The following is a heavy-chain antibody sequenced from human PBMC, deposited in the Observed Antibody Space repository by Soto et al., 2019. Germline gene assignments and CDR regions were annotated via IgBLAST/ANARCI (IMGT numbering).Heavy chain of an antibody. D-gene: IGHD6-13*01. V-gene: IGHV3-7*03. Sequence: GGSLRLSCAASGFIFSNHWMSWVRQAPGKGLEWVANIKQDGSEQYYVDPVKGRFTISRDNAKNSLYLQMNSLRADDTAVYYCTTLSSTWPTGGDYWGQGTLVTVSS. CDR1: GFIFSNHW. J-gene: IGHJ4*02. CDR3: TTLSSTWPTGGDY. CDR2: IKQDGSEQ.